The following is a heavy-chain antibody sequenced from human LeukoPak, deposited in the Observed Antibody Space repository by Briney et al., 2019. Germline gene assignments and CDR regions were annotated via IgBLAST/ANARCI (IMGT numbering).Heavy chain of an antibody. D-gene: IGHD6-13*01. Sequence: SETLSLTCAVSGGSISSTNSWSWVRQPPGKGLEWIGEIFHSGSTNYNPSLKSRVTISVDKSKNQFSLKLTSVTAADTAVYYCARGAAATEDYYMYVWGKGTTVTVSS. J-gene: IGHJ6*03. CDR3: ARGAAATEDYYMYV. CDR2: IFHSGST. V-gene: IGHV4-4*02. CDR1: GGSISSTNS.